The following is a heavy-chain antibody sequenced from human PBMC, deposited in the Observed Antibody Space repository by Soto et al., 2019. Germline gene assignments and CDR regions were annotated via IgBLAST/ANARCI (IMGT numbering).Heavy chain of an antibody. Sequence: QVRLVQSEGEVKKPGASVKVPCRASGYTFTNYDISWVRQVPGQGLEWMGWISTERDLTKYAQKFQGRVTMTTDTFTNTAYMELKSLRFDDAAVYYCARDPTANRASVYFDLWGRGTLVNVSS. CDR3: ARDPTANRASVYFDL. V-gene: IGHV1-18*04. D-gene: IGHD1-1*01. CDR1: GYTFTNYD. J-gene: IGHJ2*01. CDR2: ISTERDLT.